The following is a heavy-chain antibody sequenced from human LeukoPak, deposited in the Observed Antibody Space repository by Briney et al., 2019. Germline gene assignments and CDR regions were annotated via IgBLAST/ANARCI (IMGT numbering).Heavy chain of an antibody. J-gene: IGHJ4*02. CDR3: ARELPRQWLRFGTFDY. D-gene: IGHD5-12*01. CDR1: GGSFSGYY. CDR2: INHSGST. Sequence: PSETLSLTCAVYGGSFSGYYWSWIRQPPGKGLEWIGEINHSGSTNYNPSLKSRVTISVDTSKNQFSLKLSSVTAADMAVYYCARELPRQWLRFGTFDYWGQGTLVTVSS. V-gene: IGHV4-34*01.